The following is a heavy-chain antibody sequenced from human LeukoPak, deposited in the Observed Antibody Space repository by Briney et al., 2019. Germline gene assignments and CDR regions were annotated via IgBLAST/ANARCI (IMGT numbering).Heavy chain of an antibody. V-gene: IGHV1-8*01. D-gene: IGHD4-17*01. CDR1: GYTFTSYD. CDR3: ARGIGSTTVTTLEYYFDH. Sequence: ASVKVSCXASGYTFTSYDINWVRQATGQGLEWMGWMNPNSGNTGYAQKFQGRVTMTRNTSISTAYMELSSLRSEDTAVYYCARGIGSTTVTTLEYYFDHWGQGTLVTVSS. J-gene: IGHJ4*02. CDR2: MNPNSGNT.